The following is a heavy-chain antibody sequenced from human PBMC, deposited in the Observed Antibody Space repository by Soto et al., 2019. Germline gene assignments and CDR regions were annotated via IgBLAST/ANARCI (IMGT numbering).Heavy chain of an antibody. Sequence: GGSLSLSCGFSGFTFSSYEFNWVRQAPGKGLEWVSFISSRGTSKFYADSVKGRFATSRDNAKSSLYLQMDSLRADDTAVYYCARHKAATRDGIDVSGQGTTVT. D-gene: IGHD3-10*01. V-gene: IGHV3-48*03. CDR1: GFTFSSYE. CDR3: ARHKAATRDGIDV. J-gene: IGHJ6*02. CDR2: ISSRGTSK.